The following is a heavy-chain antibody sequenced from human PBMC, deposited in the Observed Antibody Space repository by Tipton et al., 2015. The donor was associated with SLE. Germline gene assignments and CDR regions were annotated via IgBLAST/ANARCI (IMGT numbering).Heavy chain of an antibody. Sequence: TLSLTCTVSGVSLSRHYGAWIRQRPGKGLEWIATVHYSGNTYYNPSLKSRNTMSVDTSKNQFSLKLTSVTAADTAVYYCARGGAYDYWGQGTLVTVSS. CDR1: GVSLSRHY. CDR2: VHYSGNT. V-gene: IGHV4-59*08. D-gene: IGHD3-16*01. CDR3: ARGGAYDY. J-gene: IGHJ4*02.